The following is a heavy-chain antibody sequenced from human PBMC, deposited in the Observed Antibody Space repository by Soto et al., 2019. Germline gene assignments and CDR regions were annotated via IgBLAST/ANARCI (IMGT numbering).Heavy chain of an antibody. Sequence: GQPQRISWQGAGCSITSYWVGWVRQLHGKGLEWMEIIYPGDSDTRYSPSFQGQVTISADKSISTAYLQWSSLKASDTAMYYCARSFGFGELTDAFDIWGQGTMVTVSS. CDR2: IYPGDSDT. D-gene: IGHD3-10*01. CDR1: GCSITSYW. CDR3: ARSFGFGELTDAFDI. J-gene: IGHJ3*02. V-gene: IGHV5-51*01.